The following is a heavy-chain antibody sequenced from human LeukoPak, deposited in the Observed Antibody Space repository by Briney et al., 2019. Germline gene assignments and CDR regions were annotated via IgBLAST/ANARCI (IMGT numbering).Heavy chain of an antibody. Sequence: PGRTLTLSCAASGFTFNSYTTHWVRQAPGKGLEWVAFASFDGRNKYYAESVKGRFTISRDNSKNTLYLQMNSLRDEDTAVYYCTREIDTSSYNLFFDYWGQGTLVTVTS. CDR2: ASFDGRNK. J-gene: IGHJ4*02. V-gene: IGHV3-30*04. D-gene: IGHD2-2*01. CDR1: GFTFNSYT. CDR3: TREIDTSSYNLFFDY.